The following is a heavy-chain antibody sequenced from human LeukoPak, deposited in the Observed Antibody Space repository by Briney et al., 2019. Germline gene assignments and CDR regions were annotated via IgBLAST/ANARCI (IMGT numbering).Heavy chain of an antibody. J-gene: IGHJ4*02. CDR1: GYTFTNYA. D-gene: IGHD3-10*01. V-gene: IGHV1-3*01. CDR3: ARDRGVTMVRGVIDSFDY. CDR2: INAGSGNT. Sequence: ASVKVSCKTSGYTFTNYAMQWVRQAPGQRLEWMGWINAGSGNTKYSQNFQGRVTITRDTSASIAYMRLSSLRSEDTAVYYCARDRGVTMVRGVIDSFDYWGQGTLVTVSS.